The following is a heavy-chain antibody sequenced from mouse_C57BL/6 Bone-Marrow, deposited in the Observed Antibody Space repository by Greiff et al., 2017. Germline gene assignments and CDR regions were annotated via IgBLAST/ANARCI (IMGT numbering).Heavy chain of an antibody. CDR1: GFTFSDYG. CDR3: ARQGYYGSPFAY. J-gene: IGHJ3*01. Sequence: EVKLMESGGGLVQPGGSLKLSCAASGFTFSDYGMAWVRQAPRKGPEGVAFITNLAYSIYYADTVTGRFTITRENAKNTLYLEISSLRSEDTAMYYCARQGYYGSPFAYWGQGTLVTVSA. V-gene: IGHV5-15*01. CDR2: ITNLAYSI. D-gene: IGHD1-1*01.